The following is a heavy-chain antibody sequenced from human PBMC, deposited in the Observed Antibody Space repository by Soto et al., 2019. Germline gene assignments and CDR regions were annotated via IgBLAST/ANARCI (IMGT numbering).Heavy chain of an antibody. CDR3: EREPILTSYRALSYFNY. CDR2: ISAYNGNT. V-gene: IGHV1-18*01. CDR1: GYTFTSYG. D-gene: IGHD3-9*01. J-gene: IGHJ4*02. Sequence: QVQLVQSGAEVKKPWASVKVSCKASGYTFTSYGISWVRQAPGLGLEWMGWISAYNGNTNYAQKLHGRVTMTTDTSTSTAYMDLRSLRTDDTAVYYCEREPILTSYRALSYFNYWGQGTLVTFSS.